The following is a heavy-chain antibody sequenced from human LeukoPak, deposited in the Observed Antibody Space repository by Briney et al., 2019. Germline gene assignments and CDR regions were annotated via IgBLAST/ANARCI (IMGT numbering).Heavy chain of an antibody. D-gene: IGHD2-15*01. V-gene: IGHV4-59*01. J-gene: IGHJ4*02. CDR1: GGSISSYY. CDR3: ARVPAYCGGGSCYGRWVDY. CDR2: IYSSGST. Sequence: SETLSLTCTVSGGSISSYYWSWIRQPPGKGLEWIGYIYSSGSTNYNPSLKSRVTISIDTSKNQFSLKLSSVTAADTAVYYCARVPAYCGGGSCYGRWVDYWGQGTLVTVSS.